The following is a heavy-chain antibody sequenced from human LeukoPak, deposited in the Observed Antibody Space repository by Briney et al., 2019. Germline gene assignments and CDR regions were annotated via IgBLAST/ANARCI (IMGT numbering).Heavy chain of an antibody. V-gene: IGHV4-4*07. J-gene: IGHJ4*02. D-gene: IGHD1-14*01. CDR3: ARDPAGHGRYFDY. CDR2: IHTSGTT. CDR1: GGSINGYF. Sequence: PSETLSLTCTVSGGSINGYFCTWLRQSAGAGLECIGRIHTSGTTYYNPSLKSRVSMSVDTSNNKFSLRLNSVTGADTAVFYCARDPAGHGRYFDYWGQGALVTVSS.